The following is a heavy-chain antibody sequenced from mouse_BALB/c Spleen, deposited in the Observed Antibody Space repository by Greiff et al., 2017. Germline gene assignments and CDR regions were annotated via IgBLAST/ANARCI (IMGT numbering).Heavy chain of an antibody. CDR2: ISDGGSYT. CDR3: ARDGIYYGNYVAY. V-gene: IGHV5-4*02. Sequence: EVHLVESGGGLVKPGGSLKLSCAASGFTFSDYYMYWVRQTPEKRLEWVATISDGGSYTYYPDSVKGRFTISRDNAKNNLYLQMSSLKSEDTAMYYCARDGIYYGNYVAYWGQGTLVTVSA. J-gene: IGHJ3*01. CDR1: GFTFSDYY. D-gene: IGHD2-1*01.